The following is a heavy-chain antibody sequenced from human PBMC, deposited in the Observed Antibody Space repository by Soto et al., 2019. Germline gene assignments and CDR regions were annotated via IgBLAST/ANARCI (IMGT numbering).Heavy chain of an antibody. CDR2: INWNGGST. Sequence: PGGSLRLSCAASGFTFDDYGMSWVRQAPGKGLEWVSGINWNGGSTGYADSVKGRFTISRDNAQNSLSLQMHSLRAEDTAVYYCARDPGWGAFDIWGQGTMVTVSS. V-gene: IGHV3-20*04. CDR3: ARDPGWGAFDI. CDR1: GFTFDDYG. J-gene: IGHJ3*02. D-gene: IGHD1-26*01.